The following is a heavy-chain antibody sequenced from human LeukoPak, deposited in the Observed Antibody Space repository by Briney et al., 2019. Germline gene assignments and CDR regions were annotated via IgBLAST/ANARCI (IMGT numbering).Heavy chain of an antibody. CDR1: GYTFTSYA. D-gene: IGHD2-2*01. J-gene: IGHJ4*02. Sequence: GASVKVSCKASGYTFTSYAMNWVRQAPGQGLEWMGWINTNTGNPTYAQGFTGRFVFSLDTSVSTAYLQICSLKAEDTAVYYCARDQEGYCSSTSCSLSYYFDYRGQGTLVTVSS. CDR3: ARDQEGYCSSTSCSLSYYFDY. CDR2: INTNTGNP. V-gene: IGHV7-4-1*01.